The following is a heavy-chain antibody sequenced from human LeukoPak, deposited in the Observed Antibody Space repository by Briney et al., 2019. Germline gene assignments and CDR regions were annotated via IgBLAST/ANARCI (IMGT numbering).Heavy chain of an antibody. V-gene: IGHV3-48*01. D-gene: IGHD3-3*01. J-gene: IGHJ6*03. Sequence: PGGSLRLSCAVSGFTFSSYSMNWVRQAPGKGLEWVSSISSSSSTIYYAASVEGRFTISRDNAKNSLYLQMNSLRAEDTAVYYCARVPEGTIFGVLISPYYYYYMDVWGKGTTVTVSS. CDR3: ARVPEGTIFGVLISPYYYYYMDV. CDR1: GFTFSSYS. CDR2: ISSSSSTI.